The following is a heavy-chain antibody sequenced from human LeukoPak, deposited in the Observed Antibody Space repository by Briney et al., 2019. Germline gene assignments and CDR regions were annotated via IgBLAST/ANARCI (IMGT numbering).Heavy chain of an antibody. CDR2: INSDGSST. CDR1: GFTFSSYW. V-gene: IGHV3-74*01. J-gene: IGHJ6*03. Sequence: GGSLRLSCAASGFTFSSYWMHWVRQAPGKGLVWVSRINSDGSSTSYADSVKGRFTISRDNAKNTLYLQMNSLRAEDTAVYYCARDGPIAARPPYYYMDVWGKGTTVTVSS. CDR3: ARDGPIAARPPYYYMDV. D-gene: IGHD6-6*01.